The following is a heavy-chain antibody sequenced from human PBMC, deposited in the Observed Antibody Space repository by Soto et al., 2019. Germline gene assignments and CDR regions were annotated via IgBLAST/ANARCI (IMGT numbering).Heavy chain of an antibody. CDR3: ARGSTRRGDFDY. D-gene: IGHD3-16*01. Sequence: SETLSLSCAVYGGSFSGYYWSWIRQPPGKGLEWIGEINHSGSTNYNPSLKSRVTISVDTSKNQFSLKLSSVTAADTAVYYCARGSTRRGDFDYWGQGTLVTVSS. J-gene: IGHJ4*02. CDR1: GGSFSGYY. V-gene: IGHV4-34*01. CDR2: INHSGST.